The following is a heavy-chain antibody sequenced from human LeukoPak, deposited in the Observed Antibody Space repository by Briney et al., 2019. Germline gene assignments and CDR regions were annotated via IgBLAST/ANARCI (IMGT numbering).Heavy chain of an antibody. CDR1: GFTFSTYG. Sequence: GGSLRLSCAASGFTFSTYGMHWVRQAPGKGLEWVAFIRYDGNNKYYADSVKGRFTISRDNSKNTLYLQMNSLRAEDTAVYYCAKGVSSGWPHLYYYYGMDVWGQGTTVTVSS. J-gene: IGHJ6*02. D-gene: IGHD6-19*01. CDR3: AKGVSSGWPHLYYYYGMDV. V-gene: IGHV3-30*02. CDR2: IRYDGNNK.